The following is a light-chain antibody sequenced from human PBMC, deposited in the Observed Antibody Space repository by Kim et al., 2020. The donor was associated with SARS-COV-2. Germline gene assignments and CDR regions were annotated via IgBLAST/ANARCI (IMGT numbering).Light chain of an antibody. Sequence: DIQMTQSPSTLSASVGDRVTITCRASQSISSWLAWYQQKPGEGPKLLIYKASNLESGVPSRFSGSGSGTEFTLTISSLQPADFATYYCQQYYSYSPWTFGQGTKVDIK. CDR2: KAS. J-gene: IGKJ1*01. V-gene: IGKV1-5*03. CDR3: QQYYSYSPWT. CDR1: QSISSW.